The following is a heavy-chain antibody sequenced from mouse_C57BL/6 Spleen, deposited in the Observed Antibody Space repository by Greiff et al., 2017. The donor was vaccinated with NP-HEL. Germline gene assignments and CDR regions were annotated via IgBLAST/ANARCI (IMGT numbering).Heavy chain of an antibody. D-gene: IGHD2-1*01. CDR3: AKRDGNYGFAY. CDR2: IWGDGST. V-gene: IGHV2-3*01. J-gene: IGHJ3*01. CDR1: GFSLTSYC. Sequence: VMLVESGPGLVAPSQSLSITCTVSGFSLTSYCVSWVRQPPGKGLEWLGVIWGDGSTNYHSALISRLSISKDNSKSQVCLKLNSLHTDDTATYYCAKRDGNYGFAYWGQGTLVTVSA.